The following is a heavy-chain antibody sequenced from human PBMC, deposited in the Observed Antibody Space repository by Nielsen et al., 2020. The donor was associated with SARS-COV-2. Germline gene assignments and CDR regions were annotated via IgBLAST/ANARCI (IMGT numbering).Heavy chain of an antibody. V-gene: IGHV3-30*18. Sequence: WIRQPPGKGLEWVAVISYDGSNKYYADSVKGRFTISRDNSKNTLYLQMNSLRAEDTAVYYCAKEGGVITMIVVVGRGDAFDIWSQGTMVTVSS. CDR2: ISYDGSNK. CDR3: AKEGGVITMIVVVGRGDAFDI. J-gene: IGHJ3*02. D-gene: IGHD3-22*01.